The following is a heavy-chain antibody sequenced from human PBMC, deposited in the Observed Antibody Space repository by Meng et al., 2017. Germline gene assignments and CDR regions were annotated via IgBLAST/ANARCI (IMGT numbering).Heavy chain of an antibody. J-gene: IGHJ5*02. V-gene: IGHV4-4*02. CDR2: IYHSGST. CDR1: GGSISSSNW. D-gene: IGHD4-11*01. Sequence: QGQLQESGPGLVKPSGTLSLTCAVSGGSISSSNWWSWVRQPPGKGLEWIGEIYHSGSTNYNPSLMSRVTISMDTSRKQFSLRLTSVSAADTAIYYCARRWSTAPLGNWLDPWGQGFLVTVSS. CDR3: ARRWSTAPLGNWLDP.